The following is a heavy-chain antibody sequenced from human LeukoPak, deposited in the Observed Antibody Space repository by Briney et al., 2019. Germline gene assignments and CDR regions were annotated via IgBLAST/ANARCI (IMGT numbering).Heavy chain of an antibody. J-gene: IGHJ4*02. Sequence: SETLSLTCTVSGGYISSYYWSWIRQPPGEGLEWIGYIYYSGSTNYNPSLKSRVTISVDTSKNQFSLKLSSVTAADTAVYYCARAILYYYDSSGYLDYWGQGTLVTVSS. CDR2: IYYSGST. CDR3: ARAILYYYDSSGYLDY. V-gene: IGHV4-59*01. CDR1: GGYISSYY. D-gene: IGHD3-22*01.